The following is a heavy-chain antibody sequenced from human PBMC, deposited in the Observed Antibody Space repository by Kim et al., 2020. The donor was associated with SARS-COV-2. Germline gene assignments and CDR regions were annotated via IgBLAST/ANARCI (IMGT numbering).Heavy chain of an antibody. J-gene: IGHJ5*02. CDR1: GFISAYA. CDR2: ISGSGITT. V-gene: IGHV3-23*01. CDR3: VKDQAKFPPYNWFHP. Sequence: GGSLRLSCEASGFISAYAMTWVRQAPGKGLEWVSTISGSGITTYYADSVKGRFNISRDDSKYMVYLQMNRMRVDDTAVYYGVKDQAKFPPYNWFHPWGQG.